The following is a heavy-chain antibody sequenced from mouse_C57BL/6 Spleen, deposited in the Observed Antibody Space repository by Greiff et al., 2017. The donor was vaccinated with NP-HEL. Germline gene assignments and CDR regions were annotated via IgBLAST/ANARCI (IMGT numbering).Heavy chain of an antibody. CDR2: IYPGSGNT. Sequence: QVHVKQSGAELVRPGASVKLSCKASGYTFTDYYINWVKQRPGQGLEWIARIYPGSGNTYYNEKFQGKATITADTSSNTAYLQLSSLTSEDTAVYYCTKAYYSFYYAMDYWGQGTSVTVSS. V-gene: IGHV1-76*01. D-gene: IGHD2-12*01. J-gene: IGHJ4*01. CDR3: TKAYYSFYYAMDY. CDR1: GYTFTDYY.